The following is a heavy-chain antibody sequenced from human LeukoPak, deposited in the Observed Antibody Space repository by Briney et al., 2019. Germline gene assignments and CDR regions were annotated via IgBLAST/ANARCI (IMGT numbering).Heavy chain of an antibody. CDR3: ARARALINAFDC. V-gene: IGHV3-30*04. D-gene: IGHD3-22*01. J-gene: IGHJ4*02. CDR1: GFTFSSYA. Sequence: PGRSLRLSCAASGFTFSSYAMHWVRQAPGKGLEWVAVISYDGSNKYYADSVKGRFTISRDNSKNTLYLQMNSLRAEDTAVYYCARARALINAFDCWGQGTLVTVSS. CDR2: ISYDGSNK.